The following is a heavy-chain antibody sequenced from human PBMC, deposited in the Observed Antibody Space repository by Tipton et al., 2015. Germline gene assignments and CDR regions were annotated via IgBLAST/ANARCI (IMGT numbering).Heavy chain of an antibody. CDR1: GFAFSSYG. V-gene: IGHV3-23*01. Sequence: SLRLSCAASGFAFSSYGMSWVRQSLGKGLEWVSVISGSGGHTYYADSVAGRLTISRDTSKNMVYLQMNRLRTEDTAVYYCVKMGGDAAWGSYFDYWGQGTLVTVSS. CDR3: VKMGGDAAWGSYFDY. CDR2: ISGSGGHT. J-gene: IGHJ4*02. D-gene: IGHD3-16*01.